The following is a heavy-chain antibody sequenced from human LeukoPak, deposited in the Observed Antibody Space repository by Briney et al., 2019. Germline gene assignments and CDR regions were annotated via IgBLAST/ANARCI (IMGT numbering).Heavy chain of an antibody. D-gene: IGHD2-15*01. CDR2: INPNSGGT. CDR1: GYTFTGYY. J-gene: IGHJ6*03. CDR3: ASRGVDYYYYYYMDV. V-gene: IGHV1-2*02. Sequence: VASVKVSCKASGYTFTGYYMHWVRQAPGQGLEWMGWINPNSGGTNYAQKFQGRVTMTRDTSISTAYMELSRLRSDDTAVYYCASRGVDYYYYYYMDVWGKGTTVTVSS.